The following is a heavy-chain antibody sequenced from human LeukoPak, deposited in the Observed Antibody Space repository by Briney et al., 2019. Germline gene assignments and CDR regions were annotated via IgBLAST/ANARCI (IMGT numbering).Heavy chain of an antibody. CDR3: AREPGNDYGDYYYYGMDV. D-gene: IGHD4-17*01. Sequence: ASVKVSCKTAGYTFNSYGISWVRQAPGQGLEWMGWINAYNGNTKYVQKLQGRVTMTTDTSTSTAYMELRSLRSGDTAVYYCAREPGNDYGDYYYYGMDVWGQGTTVTVSS. J-gene: IGHJ6*02. CDR2: INAYNGNT. CDR1: GYTFNSYG. V-gene: IGHV1-18*01.